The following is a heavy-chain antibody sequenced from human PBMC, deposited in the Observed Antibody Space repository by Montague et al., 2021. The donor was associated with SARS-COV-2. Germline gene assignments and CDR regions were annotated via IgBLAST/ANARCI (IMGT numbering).Heavy chain of an antibody. CDR1: GYSISSGYF. CDR2: IYHGGFT. Sequence: SETLSLTCSVSGYSISSGYFWGWIRQPPGKGLEWIGAIYHGGFTHYNPSLKSRLTMSLDTSKNQFSLRLSSVTAADTAVYYCARAIIVVTRDAFDIWGRGTKVIVST. CDR3: ARAIIVVTRDAFDI. V-gene: IGHV4-38-2*02. D-gene: IGHD3-22*01. J-gene: IGHJ3*02.